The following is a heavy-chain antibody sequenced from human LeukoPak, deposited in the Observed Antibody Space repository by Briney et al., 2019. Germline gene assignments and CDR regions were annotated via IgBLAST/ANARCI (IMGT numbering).Heavy chain of an antibody. CDR2: IYYSGST. CDR3: ARHQAQAYSYGYDY. Sequence: PSETLSLTCTVSGGSISNYYWSWIRQPPGKGLEWFGYIYYSGSTNYNPSLKSRVTISVDTSKNQFSLKLSSVTAADTAVYYCARHQAQAYSYGYDYWGQGTLVTVSS. CDR1: GGSISNYY. J-gene: IGHJ4*02. D-gene: IGHD5-18*01. V-gene: IGHV4-59*08.